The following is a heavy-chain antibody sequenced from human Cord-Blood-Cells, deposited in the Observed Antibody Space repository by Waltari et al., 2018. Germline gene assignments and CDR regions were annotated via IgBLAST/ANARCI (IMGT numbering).Heavy chain of an antibody. V-gene: IGHV4-39*01. Sequence: QLQLQESGPGLVKPSETLSLTCTVSGGSISSSSYYWGWIRQPPGKGLEWIGSIYYSGSTYYNPSLKSRVTISVDTSKNQFSLKLSSVTAADTAAYYCASAWSIAARPESWYFDLWCRGTLVTVSS. CDR2: IYYSGST. J-gene: IGHJ2*01. D-gene: IGHD6-6*01. CDR3: ASAWSIAARPESWYFDL. CDR1: GGSISSSSYY.